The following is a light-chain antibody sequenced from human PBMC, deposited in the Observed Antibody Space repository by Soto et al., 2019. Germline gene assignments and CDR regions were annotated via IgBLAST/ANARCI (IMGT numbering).Light chain of an antibody. CDR3: QQRYSYHPS. CDR2: NAP. CDR1: QNINSY. Sequence: TQSPSSLSAYVGDRVTIASRASQNINSYLNWYQQRPGKAPKLLVTNAPTLQSGVPSRFSGSGSGGDLILTISGLQHEDSVTSYCQQRYSYHPSFGQGTKVDIK. V-gene: IGKV1-39*01. J-gene: IGKJ1*01.